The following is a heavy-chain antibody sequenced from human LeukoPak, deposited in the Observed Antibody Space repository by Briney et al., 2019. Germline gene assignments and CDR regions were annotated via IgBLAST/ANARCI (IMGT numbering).Heavy chain of an antibody. V-gene: IGHV3-74*01. CDR3: ARDLNWLLFDY. CDR2: VKYDGSTT. J-gene: IGHJ4*02. D-gene: IGHD3/OR15-3a*01. CDR1: GFTFSAYW. Sequence: QPGGSLRLSCAAYGFTFSAYWMHWVRQAPGKGLVWVSRVKYDGSTTAYADSVKGRFTISRDNTRNILYLEMNSLRVEDTAVYYCARDLNWLLFDYWGQGALVTVSS.